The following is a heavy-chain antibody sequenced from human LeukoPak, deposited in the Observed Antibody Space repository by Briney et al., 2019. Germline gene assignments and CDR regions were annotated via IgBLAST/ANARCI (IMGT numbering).Heavy chain of an antibody. D-gene: IGHD6-6*01. CDR3: GRNEYSSSTDLEY. Sequence: ASVKVSCKASGYTFTSYAMNWVRQAPGQGLEWMGWINTKTGNPTYAQGFTGRFVFSLDISVNTAYLQINSLKAEDTAVYYCGRNEYSSSTDLEYWGQGTLVTVSS. CDR2: INTKTGNP. V-gene: IGHV7-4-1*02. J-gene: IGHJ4*02. CDR1: GYTFTSYA.